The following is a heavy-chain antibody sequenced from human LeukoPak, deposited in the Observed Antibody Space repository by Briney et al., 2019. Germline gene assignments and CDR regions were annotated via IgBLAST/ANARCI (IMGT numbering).Heavy chain of an antibody. CDR1: GGSVSSGSYY. CDR3: ARVRGYSSSWYWFDP. D-gene: IGHD6-13*01. J-gene: IGHJ5*02. Sequence: SGTLSLTCTVSGGSVSSGSYYWSWIRQPPGKGLEWIGYIYYSGSTNYNPSLKSRVTISVDTSKNRFSLKLSSVTAADTAVYYCARVRGYSSSWYWFDPWGQGTLVTVSS. V-gene: IGHV4-61*01. CDR2: IYYSGST.